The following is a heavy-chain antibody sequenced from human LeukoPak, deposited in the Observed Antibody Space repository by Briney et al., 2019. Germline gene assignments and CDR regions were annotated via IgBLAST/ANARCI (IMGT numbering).Heavy chain of an antibody. CDR2: INHSGST. J-gene: IGHJ4*02. V-gene: IGHV4-34*01. D-gene: IGHD5-12*01. Sequence: PSETLSLTCAVYGGSFSGYYWSWIRQPPGKGLEWIGEINHSGSTNYNPSLKSRVTISVDTSKNQFSLKLSSVTAADTAVYYCARVDIVATIDCWGQGTLVTVSS. CDR1: GGSFSGYY. CDR3: ARVDIVATIDC.